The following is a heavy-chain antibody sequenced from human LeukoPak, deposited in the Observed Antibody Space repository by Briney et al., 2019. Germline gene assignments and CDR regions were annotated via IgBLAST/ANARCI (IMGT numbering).Heavy chain of an antibody. V-gene: IGHV3-33*01. CDR3: ARGNSGYDPYYYYYGMDV. D-gene: IGHD5-12*01. J-gene: IGHJ6*04. CDR2: IWYDGSNK. CDR1: GFTFSSYG. Sequence: PGRSLRLSCAASGFTFSSYGMHWVRQAPGKGLEWVAVIWYDGSNKYYADSVKGRFTISRDNSKNTLYPQMNSLRAEDTAVYYCARGNSGYDPYYYYYGMDVWGKGTTVTVSS.